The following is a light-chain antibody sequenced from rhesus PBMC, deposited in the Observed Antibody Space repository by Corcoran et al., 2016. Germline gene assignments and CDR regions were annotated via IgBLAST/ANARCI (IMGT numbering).Light chain of an antibody. CDR2: GAC. CDR3: QQRNSYPLT. Sequence: DIQLTQSPSSLSASIGDRVTITCRASQDISSYLAWFQQKPGKAPKLLIYGACNLQSGVPSRFSGSGSGTDFTLTISSLQPEDFAVYYCQQRNSYPLTFGGGTKVEIK. V-gene: IGKV1-38*01. CDR1: QDISSY. J-gene: IGKJ4*01.